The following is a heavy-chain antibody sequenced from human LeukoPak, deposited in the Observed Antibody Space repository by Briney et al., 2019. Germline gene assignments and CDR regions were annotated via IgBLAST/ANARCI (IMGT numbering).Heavy chain of an antibody. CDR1: GFTFDDYG. J-gene: IGHJ1*01. Sequence: PGGSLRLSCVATGFTFDDYGINWVRQAPGKGLEWVSGIRWKSGSIAYADSVKGRFTISRDNSKNTLYLQMNSLRAEDTAVYYCARDAIVVPAAIIEHWGQGTLVTVSS. D-gene: IGHD2-2*02. V-gene: IGHV3-9*01. CDR3: ARDAIVVPAAIIEH. CDR2: IRWKSGSI.